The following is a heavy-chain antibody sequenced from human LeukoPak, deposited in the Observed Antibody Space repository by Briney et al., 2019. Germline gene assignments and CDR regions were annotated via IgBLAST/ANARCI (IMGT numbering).Heavy chain of an antibody. D-gene: IGHD6-13*01. V-gene: IGHV1-24*01. CDR3: ATEDLIAAVDTGLDY. J-gene: IGHJ4*02. CDR1: GFSLTELS. CDR2: FDPEHGDT. Sequence: ASVKVSCKVSGFSLTELSMHWVRQAPGKGLEWMGSFDPEHGDTIYAQRLQGRVTMTEDTSTDIAYMELSSLRSEDTAVYYCATEDLIAAVDTGLDYWGQGTLVTVSS.